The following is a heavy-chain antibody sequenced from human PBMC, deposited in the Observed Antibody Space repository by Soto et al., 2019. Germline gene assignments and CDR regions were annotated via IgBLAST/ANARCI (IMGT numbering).Heavy chain of an antibody. J-gene: IGHJ4*02. CDR1: GGTFSSYI. D-gene: IGHD3-22*01. Sequence: ASVKVSCKASGGTFSSYIINLVRQAPGQGLEWMGWISAYNGNTNYAQKLQGRVTMTTDTSTSTAYMELSSLRSEDTAVYYCAGNIDSSVPFDYWGQGTLVTVSS. V-gene: IGHV1-18*01. CDR3: AGNIDSSVPFDY. CDR2: ISAYNGNT.